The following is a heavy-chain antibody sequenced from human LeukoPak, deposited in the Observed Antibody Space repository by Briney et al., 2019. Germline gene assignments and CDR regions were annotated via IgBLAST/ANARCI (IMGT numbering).Heavy chain of an antibody. CDR2: ISNTGSDT. CDR3: AKVPYSDYGSGRPPFMDV. V-gene: IGHV3-23*01. Sequence: GGSLRLSCAASGFTFSNYAMSWVRQAPGKGLEWVSTISNTGSDTYYADSVKGRFTISRDNSENTLYLQMNNLRAEDTAIHYCAKVPYSDYGSGRPPFMDVWGQGTTVAVS. CDR1: GFTFSNYA. D-gene: IGHD3-10*01. J-gene: IGHJ6*02.